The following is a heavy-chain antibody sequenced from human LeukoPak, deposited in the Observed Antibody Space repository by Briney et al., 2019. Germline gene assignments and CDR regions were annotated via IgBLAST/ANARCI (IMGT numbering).Heavy chain of an antibody. J-gene: IGHJ4*02. CDR1: GYSINSDYY. D-gene: IGHD1-26*01. CDR3: ARDGGRLGATFN. CDR2: ISRSGSI. V-gene: IGHV4-38-2*02. Sequence: SETLSLTCTVSGYSINSDYYWGWIRPPPGEGLEWIASISRSGSIGYNPSLTRRVTISMDTSKNQFSLKLSSVTAADTAVYYCARDGGRLGATFNWGQGTLVTVSS.